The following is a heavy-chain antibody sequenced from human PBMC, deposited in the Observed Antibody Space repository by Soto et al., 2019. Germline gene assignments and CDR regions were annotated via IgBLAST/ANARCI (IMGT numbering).Heavy chain of an antibody. D-gene: IGHD4-17*01. J-gene: IGHJ4*02. V-gene: IGHV4-59*01. CDR2: IYDDGNT. CDR3: ARVRISTVSTTYYFDY. CDR1: GGSISSYY. Sequence: SETLSLTCTVSGGSISSYYWSWIRQSPGKGLEWIGYIYDDGNTNYNPSLKSRVTMSVDMSTNQFSLMLSSVTAADTAVYYCARVRISTVSTTYYFDYWGQGTLVTVSS.